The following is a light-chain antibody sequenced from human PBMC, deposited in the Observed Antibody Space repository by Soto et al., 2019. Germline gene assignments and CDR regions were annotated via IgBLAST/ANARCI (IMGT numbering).Light chain of an antibody. CDR3: QQYDIYSRT. CDR1: QSISSW. Sequence: DIQMTQSPSTLSASVGDRVTITCRASQSISSWLVWYQQKPGKAPKLLIYDASTLQSGVPSRFSGSGYGTEFTLTISSLQPDDFATYYCQQYDIYSRTFGQGTKVEIK. V-gene: IGKV1-5*01. J-gene: IGKJ1*01. CDR2: DAS.